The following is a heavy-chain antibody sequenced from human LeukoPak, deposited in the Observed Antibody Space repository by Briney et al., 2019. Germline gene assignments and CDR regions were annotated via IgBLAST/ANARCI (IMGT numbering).Heavy chain of an antibody. CDR1: GYTFTSCA. Sequence: ASVKVSCKASGYTFTSCAMHWVRQAPGQRLEWMGWINAGNGNTKYSQKFQDRVTITRDTSASTAYMELSSLRSEDTAVYYCARDMSSDWSLDYWGQGTLVTVSS. V-gene: IGHV1-3*01. CDR3: ARDMSSDWSLDY. CDR2: INAGNGNT. J-gene: IGHJ4*02. D-gene: IGHD6-19*01.